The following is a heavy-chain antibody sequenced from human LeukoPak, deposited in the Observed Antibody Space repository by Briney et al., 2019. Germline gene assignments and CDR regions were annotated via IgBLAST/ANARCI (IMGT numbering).Heavy chain of an antibody. CDR1: GGSFSGYY. Sequence: PSETLSLTCAVYGGSFSGYYWSWIRQPPGKGLEWIGEINHSGNTNYSPSLKSRVTISVDTSKNQFSLNLSSVTAADTAVYYCATVYSGYDVVGEDYWGQGTLVTVSS. CDR2: INHSGNT. J-gene: IGHJ4*02. D-gene: IGHD5-12*01. V-gene: IGHV4-34*01. CDR3: ATVYSGYDVVGEDY.